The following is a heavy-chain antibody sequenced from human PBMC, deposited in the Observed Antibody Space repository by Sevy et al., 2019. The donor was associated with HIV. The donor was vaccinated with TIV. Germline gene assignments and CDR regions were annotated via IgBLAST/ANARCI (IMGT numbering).Heavy chain of an antibody. CDR3: TRLGAQRYGDYVD. V-gene: IGHV3-73*01. J-gene: IGHJ4*02. CDR2: IRSKANSYAT. CDR1: GFTFSGSA. Sequence: GGSLRLSCAASGFTFSGSAMHWVRQASGKGLEWVGRIRSKANSYATAYAAAVKGRFIISRDDSKNTAYLQMNSLKTEDTAVYYCTRLGAQRYGDYVDWGQGTLVTVSS. D-gene: IGHD4-17*01.